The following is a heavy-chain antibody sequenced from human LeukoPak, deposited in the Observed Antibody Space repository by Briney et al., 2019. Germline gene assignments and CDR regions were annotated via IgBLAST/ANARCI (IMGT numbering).Heavy chain of an antibody. V-gene: IGHV1-69*13. CDR3: ARSAWQTTVYFDY. Sequence: ASVKVSCKASGGTFSSYAISWVRQAPGQGLEWMGGIIPIFGTANYAQKFQGRVTITADESTSTAYMELRSLRSDDTAVYYCARSAWQTTVYFDYWGQGTLVTVSS. D-gene: IGHD1-7*01. CDR2: IIPIFGTA. CDR1: GGTFSSYA. J-gene: IGHJ4*02.